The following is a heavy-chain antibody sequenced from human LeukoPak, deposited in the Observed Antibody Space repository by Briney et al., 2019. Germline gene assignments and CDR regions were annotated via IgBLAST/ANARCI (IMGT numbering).Heavy chain of an antibody. D-gene: IGHD4-17*01. J-gene: IGHJ4*02. Sequence: GGSLRLSCAASGFTFSSYSMNWVRQAPGKGLEWVSSISSSSSYIYYADSVKGRFTISRDDAKNSLYLQMNSLRAEETAVYYCVRGGTTVTLNSFVYWGQGTLVTVSS. CDR1: GFTFSSYS. CDR3: VRGGTTVTLNSFVY. CDR2: ISSSSSYI. V-gene: IGHV3-21*01.